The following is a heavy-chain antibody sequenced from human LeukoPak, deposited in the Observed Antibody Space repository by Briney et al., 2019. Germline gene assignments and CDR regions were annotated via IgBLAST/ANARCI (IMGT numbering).Heavy chain of an antibody. CDR2: IRGSGGST. Sequence: PGRSLRLSCVASGFTFSSYAMSWVRQAPGKGLEWVSAIRGSGGSTYYADSVKGRFTISRDNSKNTLYLQMNSLRAEDTAVYYCAKRLIHSSGGDYYYYYGMDVWGQGTTVTVSS. J-gene: IGHJ6*02. CDR3: AKRLIHSSGGDYYYYYGMDV. D-gene: IGHD6-19*01. V-gene: IGHV3-23*01. CDR1: GFTFSSYA.